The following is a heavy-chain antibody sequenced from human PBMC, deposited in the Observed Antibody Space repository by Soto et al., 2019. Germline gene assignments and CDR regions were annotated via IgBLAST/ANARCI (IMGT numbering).Heavy chain of an antibody. J-gene: IGHJ3*02. Sequence: GSLRLSCAASGFTFSSYGMHWVRQAPGKGLEWVAVISYDGSNKYYADSVKGRFTISRDNSKNTLYLQMNSLRAEDTAVYYCAKTRGRSGSDAFDIWGQGTMVTVSS. D-gene: IGHD6-19*01. CDR2: ISYDGSNK. CDR1: GFTFSSYG. V-gene: IGHV3-30*18. CDR3: AKTRGRSGSDAFDI.